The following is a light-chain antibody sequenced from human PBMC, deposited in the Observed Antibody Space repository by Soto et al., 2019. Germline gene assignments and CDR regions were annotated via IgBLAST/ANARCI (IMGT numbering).Light chain of an antibody. V-gene: IGKV1-5*01. CDR3: QQYNSFSLT. CDR2: DAS. Sequence: DIQMTQSPSTLSASVGDRVTITCRASQDINGWLAWYQQKPGKAPNLLIYDASSLESGVSSRFSGSGSETEFSLTISSLQPDDSATYYCQQYNSFSLTFGGGTRVEI. J-gene: IGKJ4*01. CDR1: QDINGW.